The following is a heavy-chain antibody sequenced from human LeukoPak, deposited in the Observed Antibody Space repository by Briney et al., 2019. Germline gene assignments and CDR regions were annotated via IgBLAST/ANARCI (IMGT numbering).Heavy chain of an antibody. D-gene: IGHD3-22*01. J-gene: IGHJ5*02. CDR3: AKDPYYDSSGYYDH. V-gene: IGHV3-23*01. CDR2: ISGSDGST. CDR1: GFTFSSYT. Sequence: RGGSMRLSCAASGFTFSSYTMGWVRQAPGKGMEWVSAISGSDGSTHYAESVMGRFTVSRDNSKSTLYLQMNSLRAEDTAVYYCAKDPYYDSSGYYDHWGQGTLVTVSS.